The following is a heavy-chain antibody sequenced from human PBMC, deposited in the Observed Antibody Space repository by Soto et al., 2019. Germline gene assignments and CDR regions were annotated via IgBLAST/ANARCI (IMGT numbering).Heavy chain of an antibody. CDR2: ISLSSANI. CDR1: GFSLYNYA. V-gene: IGHV3-48*01. Sequence: EVQLVESGGGLVQPGGSLRLSCAASGFSLYNYAMDWVRQAPGQGLEWVSYISLSSANIHYADSVRGRFTVSRDNDKNSLYLQMNSLRAEDTAVYYCVRDPSRGNDWARYVDLWGRGTLVTVSS. CDR3: VRDPSRGNDWARYVDL. D-gene: IGHD1-1*01. J-gene: IGHJ2*01.